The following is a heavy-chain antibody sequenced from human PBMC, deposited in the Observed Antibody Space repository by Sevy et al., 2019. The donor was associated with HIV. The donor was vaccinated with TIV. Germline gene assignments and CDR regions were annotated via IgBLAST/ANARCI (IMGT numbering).Heavy chain of an antibody. CDR1: GGSISSYY. V-gene: IGHV4-4*07. J-gene: IGHJ4*02. D-gene: IGHD6-13*01. CDR3: GATTAYGSSSSWYFSY. Sequence: SETLSLTCTVSGGSISSYYWSWIRQPAGKGLEWIGRIYTSGSTNYNPSLKSRVTMSVDTSKNQFSLKLGSVTAADTAVYYCGATTAYGSSSSWYFSYWGQGTLVTVSS. CDR2: IYTSGST.